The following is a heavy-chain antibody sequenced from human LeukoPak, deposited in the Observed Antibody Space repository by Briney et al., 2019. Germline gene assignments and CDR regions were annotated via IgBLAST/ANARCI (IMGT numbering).Heavy chain of an antibody. CDR3: ARGPHTAMAYDY. J-gene: IGHJ4*02. CDR1: GGTFSSYA. D-gene: IGHD5-18*01. CDR2: IIPIFGTA. Sequence: SVKVSCKASGGTFSSYAISWLRQAPGQGLEWMGRIIPIFGTANYAQKFQGRVTITTDESTSTAYMELSSLSSEDTAVYYCARGPHTAMAYDYWGQGTLVTVSS. V-gene: IGHV1-69*05.